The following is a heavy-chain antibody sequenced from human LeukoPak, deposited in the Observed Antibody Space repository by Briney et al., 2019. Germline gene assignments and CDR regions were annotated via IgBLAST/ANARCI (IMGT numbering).Heavy chain of an antibody. CDR2: IYYSGST. Sequence: SETLSLTCTVSGGSISSHYWSWIRQPPGKGLGWIGYIYYSGSTNYNPSLKSRVTISVDTSKNQFSLKLSSVTAADTAVYYCARSIAAAGGGYWFDPWGQGTLVTVSS. CDR3: ARSIAAAGGGYWFDP. J-gene: IGHJ5*02. D-gene: IGHD6-13*01. CDR1: GGSISSHY. V-gene: IGHV4-59*11.